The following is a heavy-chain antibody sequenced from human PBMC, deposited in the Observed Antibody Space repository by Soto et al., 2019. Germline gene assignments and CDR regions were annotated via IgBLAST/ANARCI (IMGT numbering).Heavy chain of an antibody. Sequence: PGGSLRLSCAASGVTFSDYYMSWIRQAPGKGLEWVSYISSSGSTIYYADSVKGRFTISRDNAKNSLYLQMNSLRAEDTAVYYCGKAEMATLPFDYWGQGTLVTVSS. V-gene: IGHV3-11*01. J-gene: IGHJ4*02. CDR2: ISSSGSTI. CDR1: GVTFSDYY. D-gene: IGHD5-12*01. CDR3: GKAEMATLPFDY.